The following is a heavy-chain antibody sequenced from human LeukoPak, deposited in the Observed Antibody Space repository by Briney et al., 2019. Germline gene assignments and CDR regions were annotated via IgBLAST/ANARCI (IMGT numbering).Heavy chain of an antibody. CDR2: MNPNSGNT. V-gene: IGHV1-8*01. Sequence: ASVKVSCKASGYTFTSYDINWVRQATGQGLEWMGWMNPNSGNTGYAQKFQGRVTMTRNTSISTAYMELSSLRSEDTAVYYCARSYSSGWYPGAYSYYGMDVWGQGTTVTVSS. CDR1: GYTFTSYD. CDR3: ARSYSSGWYPGAYSYYGMDV. D-gene: IGHD6-19*01. J-gene: IGHJ6*02.